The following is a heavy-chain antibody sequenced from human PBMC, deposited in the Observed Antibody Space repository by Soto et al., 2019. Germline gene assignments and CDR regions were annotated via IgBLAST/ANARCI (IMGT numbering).Heavy chain of an antibody. CDR2: IIPILGIA. J-gene: IGHJ3*02. D-gene: IGHD6-13*01. CDR3: AKGIATLGIDLDVFDI. V-gene: IGHV1-69*02. CDR1: GGTFSSYT. Sequence: ASVKVSCKASGGTFSSYTISWVRQAPGQGLEWMGRIIPILGIANYAQKFQGRVTFTRDTSATTAYMELNSLTSEDTAVYYCAKGIATLGIDLDVFDIWSQGTMVTVSS.